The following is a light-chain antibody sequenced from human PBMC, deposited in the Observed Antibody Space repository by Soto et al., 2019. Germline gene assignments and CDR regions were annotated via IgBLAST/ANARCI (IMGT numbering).Light chain of an antibody. CDR3: ISYAGSNLLYV. CDR1: SSDDGGYNY. V-gene: IGLV2-8*01. J-gene: IGLJ1*01. CDR2: EVS. Sequence: QSALTQHPSASGSPGQSVTISCTGTSSDDGGYNYVSWYQQHPGKAPKLMIFEVSKRPSGVPDRFSGSKSGNTASLTVSGLQAEDEADYYCISYAGSNLLYVFGTGTKLTVL.